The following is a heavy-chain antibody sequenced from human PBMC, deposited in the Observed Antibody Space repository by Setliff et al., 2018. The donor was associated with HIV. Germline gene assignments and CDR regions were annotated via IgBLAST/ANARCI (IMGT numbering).Heavy chain of an antibody. D-gene: IGHD1-26*01. Sequence: ASVKVSCKASGYTFTSYYMHWVRQAPGQGLEWLGIINPSGGTTNYAQKFQGRVTMTRDTSIGIAFMELSRVKSANTAVYFCARGTVVGATIYYFDYWGQGTLVTVSS. CDR2: INPSGGTT. CDR3: ARGTVVGATIYYFDY. CDR1: GYTFTSYY. V-gene: IGHV1-46*01. J-gene: IGHJ4*02.